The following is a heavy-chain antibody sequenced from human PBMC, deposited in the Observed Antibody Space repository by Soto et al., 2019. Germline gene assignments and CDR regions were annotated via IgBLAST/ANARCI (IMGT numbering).Heavy chain of an antibody. CDR2: MNPNSGNT. CDR1: GYTFTSYD. D-gene: IGHD1-26*01. V-gene: IGHV1-8*01. CDR3: VSAPYLLTDAFDI. J-gene: IGHJ3*02. Sequence: QVQLVQCGAEVKKPGASVKVSCKASGYTFTSYDINWVRQATGQGLEWMGWMNPNSGNTGYAQKFQGRVTMTRNTSISTAYMELSSLRSEDTAVYYCVSAPYLLTDAFDIWGQGTMVTFSS.